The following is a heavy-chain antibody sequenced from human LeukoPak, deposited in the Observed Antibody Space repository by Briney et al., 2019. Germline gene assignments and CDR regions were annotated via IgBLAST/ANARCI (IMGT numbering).Heavy chain of an antibody. Sequence: SETLFLTCTVSGGSLSRSSYYWGWIRQPPGKGLEWIGSIYYSGSTYYSPSLKSRVTISVDTSKNQFSLKLSSVTAADTAVYYCARHGVELLTDYWGQGSLVTVSS. CDR1: GGSLSRSSYY. CDR2: IYYSGST. D-gene: IGHD1-26*01. V-gene: IGHV4-39*01. J-gene: IGHJ4*02. CDR3: ARHGVELLTDY.